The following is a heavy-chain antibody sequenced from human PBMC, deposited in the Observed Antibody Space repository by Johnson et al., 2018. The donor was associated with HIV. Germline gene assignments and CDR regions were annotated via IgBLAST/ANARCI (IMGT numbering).Heavy chain of an antibody. J-gene: IGHJ3*02. Sequence: QMQLVESGGGLVQPGGSLRLSCAASGFTFSSYAMHWVRQAPGKGLEWVAVISYDGSNKYYADSVKGRFTISRDNSKNTLYLQMNSLRAEDTAVYYCTRGGWKVVTSIFAFDIWGQGTMVAVSS. CDR3: TRGGWKVVTSIFAFDI. CDR1: GFTFSSYA. V-gene: IGHV3-30*04. CDR2: ISYDGSNK. D-gene: IGHD2-21*02.